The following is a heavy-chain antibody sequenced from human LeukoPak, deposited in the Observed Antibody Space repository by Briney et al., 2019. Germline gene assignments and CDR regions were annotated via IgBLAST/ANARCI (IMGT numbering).Heavy chain of an antibody. J-gene: IGHJ4*02. CDR2: ISGSGGST. V-gene: IGHV3-23*01. Sequence: PGGSLRLSCAASGFTFSSYAMSWVRRAPGKGLEWVSVISGSGGSTYYADSVKGRFTISRDNSKNTLYLQMNSLRAEDTAVYYCAKPWHSSGWYYDYWGQGTLVTVSS. CDR3: AKPWHSSGWYYDY. CDR1: GFTFSSYA. D-gene: IGHD6-19*01.